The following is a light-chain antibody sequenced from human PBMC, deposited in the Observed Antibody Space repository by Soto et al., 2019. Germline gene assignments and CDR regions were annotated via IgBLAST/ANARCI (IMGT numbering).Light chain of an antibody. CDR1: QSISVW. J-gene: IGKJ1*01. V-gene: IGKV1-5*01. Sequence: DIRMTQSPSTLSASVGDRVTITCRASQSISVWLAWYQQNPGKAPKLLVYDASRLEGEVPSRFSGSGSGTEFTLTIDGLQPEDFATYYCQQYNIFSPTFGQGTRVEI. CDR3: QQYNIFSPT. CDR2: DAS.